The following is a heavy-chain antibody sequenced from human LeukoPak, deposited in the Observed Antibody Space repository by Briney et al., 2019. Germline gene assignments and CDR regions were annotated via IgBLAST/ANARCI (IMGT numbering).Heavy chain of an antibody. CDR1: GFSLSTSGVG. V-gene: IGHV2-5*02. Sequence: SGPTLVNPTQTLTLTCTFSGFSLSTSGVGVGWIRQPPGKALEWLALIYWDDDKRHSPSLKSRLTITKDTSKNQVVLTMTNMDPVDTATYYCAHAPRGYCSGGSCYSYNWFDPWGQGTLVTVSS. CDR2: IYWDDDK. J-gene: IGHJ5*02. CDR3: AHAPRGYCSGGSCYSYNWFDP. D-gene: IGHD2-15*01.